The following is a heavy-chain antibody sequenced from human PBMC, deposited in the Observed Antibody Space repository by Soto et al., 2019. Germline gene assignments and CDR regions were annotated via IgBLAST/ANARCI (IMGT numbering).Heavy chain of an antibody. J-gene: IGHJ4*02. CDR1: GYTFTNYY. CDR3: DKTSGFLGGYYFDY. V-gene: IGHV1-46*01. CDR2: INPSGGST. D-gene: IGHD3-16*01. Sequence: QVQLVQSGAEVKKPGASVKVSCEASGYTFTNYYIHWVRQAPGQGLEWMAVINPSGGSTRYAQKFQGRVTMTRDTSTSTVYMELSSLRSEDTAVYYCDKTSGFLGGYYFDYWGQGTLFTVSS.